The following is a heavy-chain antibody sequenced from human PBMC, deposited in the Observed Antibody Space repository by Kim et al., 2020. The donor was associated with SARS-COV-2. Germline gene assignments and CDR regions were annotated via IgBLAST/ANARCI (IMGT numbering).Heavy chain of an antibody. D-gene: IGHD2-2*01. CDR3: ILDCSSTSCHPGWFDP. CDR1: GFTFSGSA. CDR2: IRSKANSYAT. V-gene: IGHV3-73*01. J-gene: IGHJ5*02. Sequence: GGSLRLSCAVSGFTFSGSAMHWVRQASGKGLEWVGRIRSKANSYATAYAASVKGRFTISRDDQKNTVYLQMNSLKTEDTAVYYCILDCSSTSCHPGWFDPWGQGTLVTVSS.